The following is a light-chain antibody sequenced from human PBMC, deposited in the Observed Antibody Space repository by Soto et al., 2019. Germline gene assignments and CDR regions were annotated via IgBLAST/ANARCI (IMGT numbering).Light chain of an antibody. V-gene: IGLV1-44*01. Sequence: QLVLTQPPSASGTPGQRVTVSCSGSRSNIGSNSVNWYQQLPGTAPKLLMYSNNQRPSGVPARFSGSKSGTSASLAISGLQSEDEADYYCASWDDSLTGYVFGTGTKVTVL. CDR3: ASWDDSLTGYV. CDR2: SNN. J-gene: IGLJ1*01. CDR1: RSNIGSNS.